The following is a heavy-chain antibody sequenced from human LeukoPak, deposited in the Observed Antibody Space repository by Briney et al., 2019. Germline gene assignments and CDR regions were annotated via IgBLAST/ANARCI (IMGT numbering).Heavy chain of an antibody. D-gene: IGHD3-10*01. J-gene: IGHJ4*02. CDR2: IYSSGST. CDR3: AASRNYYGSVTL. CDR1: GVSISSGSNY. Sequence: RSSETLSLTCRVSGVSISSGSNYWGWIRQPPGKTLEWIGSIYSSGSTYYNSSLKSRVIILIDTAKNHFSLNLSSVTAADTAVYYCAASRNYYGSVTLWGQGTLVTVSS. V-gene: IGHV4-39*07.